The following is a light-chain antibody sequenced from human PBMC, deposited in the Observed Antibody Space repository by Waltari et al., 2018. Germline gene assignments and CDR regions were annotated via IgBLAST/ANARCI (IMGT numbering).Light chain of an antibody. V-gene: IGKV3-11*01. CDR1: QSVRSY. Sequence: EIVLTQSPATLSLSPGERATLSCRASQSVRSYLAWYHQKPGQAPRLLNYDASNRAAGVPARFSGSGSGTDVTLIISSLEPEDFAVYYCQQRSNWLTFGGGTKVEI. CDR2: DAS. J-gene: IGKJ4*01. CDR3: QQRSNWLT.